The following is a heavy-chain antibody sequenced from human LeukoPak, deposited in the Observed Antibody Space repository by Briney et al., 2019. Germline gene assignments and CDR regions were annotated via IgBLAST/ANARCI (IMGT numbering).Heavy chain of an antibody. V-gene: IGHV1-18*04. CDR1: GYTFTSYG. CDR3: ARDKYSSSRSNWFDP. CDR2: ISAYNGNT. Sequence: GASVKVSCKASGYTFTSYGISWVRQAPGQGLAWMGWISAYNGNTNYAQKLQGRVTMTTDTSTSTAYKELRSLRSDDTAVYYCARDKYSSSRSNWFDPWGQGTLVTVSS. D-gene: IGHD6-6*01. J-gene: IGHJ5*02.